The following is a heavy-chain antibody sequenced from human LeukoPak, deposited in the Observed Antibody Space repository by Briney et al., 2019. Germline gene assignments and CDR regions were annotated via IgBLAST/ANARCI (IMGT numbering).Heavy chain of an antibody. Sequence: GESLRLSCAVSGFTFRNHAMTWVRQAPGRGLQWVSSISISGDATDYADSVKGRFTISRDNSKNTLYLQMNSLRADDTAVYYCAKENRPNGYWGQGTLVTVSS. CDR3: AKENRPNGY. J-gene: IGHJ4*02. CDR1: GFTFRNHA. V-gene: IGHV3-23*01. D-gene: IGHD2-8*01. CDR2: ISISGDAT.